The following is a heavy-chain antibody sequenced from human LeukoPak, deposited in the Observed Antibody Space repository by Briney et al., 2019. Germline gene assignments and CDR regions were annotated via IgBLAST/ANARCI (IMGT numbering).Heavy chain of an antibody. CDR1: GFTFSSYE. D-gene: IGHD7-27*01. CDR3: ARGKLVTGERNQDAFDL. CDR2: MSSRGSII. J-gene: IGHJ3*01. Sequence: GGSLRLSCAASGFTFSSYEMNWVRQAPGKGLEWVSYMSSRGSIIFYTDSVKGRFTISRDNARNSLYLQMNRLRADDTAVYYCARGKLVTGERNQDAFDLWGQGTMVTVSS. V-gene: IGHV3-48*03.